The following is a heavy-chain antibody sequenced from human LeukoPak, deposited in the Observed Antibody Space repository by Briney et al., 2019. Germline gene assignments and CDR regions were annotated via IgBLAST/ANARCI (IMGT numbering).Heavy chain of an antibody. J-gene: IGHJ3*02. D-gene: IGHD2-2*01. CDR3: ARPLVRWAFDI. V-gene: IGHV5-51*01. CDR1: GYSFSSYW. CDR2: IYPGDSDT. Sequence: PGEPLKISCKGSGYSFSSYWIGWVRQMPGKGLEWMGIIYPGDSDTRYSPSFQGQVTISADKSISTAYLQWSSLKASDSAMYYCARPLVRWAFDIWGQGTMVTVSS.